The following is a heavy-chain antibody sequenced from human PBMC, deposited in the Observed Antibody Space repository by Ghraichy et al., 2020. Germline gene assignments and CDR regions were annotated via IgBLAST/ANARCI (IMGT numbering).Heavy chain of an antibody. CDR2: INHSGST. CDR3: VYNWNDGRRSISFDY. CDR1: GGSFSGYY. J-gene: IGHJ4*02. V-gene: IGHV4-34*01. Sequence: SETLSLTCAVYGGSFSGYYWSWIRQPPGKGLEWIGEINHSGSTNYNPSLKSRVTISVDTSKNQFSLKLSSVTAADTAVYYCVYNWNDGRRSISFDYWGQGTLVTVSS. D-gene: IGHD1-20*01.